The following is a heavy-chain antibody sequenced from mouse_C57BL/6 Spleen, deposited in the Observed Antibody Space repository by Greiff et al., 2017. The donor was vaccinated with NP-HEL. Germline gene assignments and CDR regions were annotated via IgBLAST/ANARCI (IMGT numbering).Heavy chain of an antibody. V-gene: IGHV1-67*01. CDR2: ISTYYGDA. CDR3: ARTGDLLLPSAGCFDV. J-gene: IGHJ1*03. Sequence: QVHVKQSGPELVRPGVSVKISCKGSGYTFTDYAMHWVKQSHAKSLEWIGVISTYYGDASYNQKFKDKATMTVDKSSSTAYMELARLTSEDSAVYYCARTGDLLLPSAGCFDVWGTGTTVTVSS. D-gene: IGHD1-1*01. CDR1: GYTFTDYA.